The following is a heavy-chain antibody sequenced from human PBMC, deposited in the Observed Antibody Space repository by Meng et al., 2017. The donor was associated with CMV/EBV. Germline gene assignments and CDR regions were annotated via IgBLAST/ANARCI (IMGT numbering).Heavy chain of an antibody. V-gene: IGHV3-30*02. D-gene: IGHD3-9*01. Sequence: GGSLRLSCAASGFTFSSYGMHWVRQAPGKGLEWVAFIRYDGSNKYYADSVKGRFTISRDNAKNSLYLQMNSLRAEDTAVYYCARAGAFPIPVLRYFDSGEYYFDYWGQGTLVTVSS. J-gene: IGHJ4*02. CDR2: IRYDGSNK. CDR1: GFTFSSYG. CDR3: ARAGAFPIPVLRYFDSGEYYFDY.